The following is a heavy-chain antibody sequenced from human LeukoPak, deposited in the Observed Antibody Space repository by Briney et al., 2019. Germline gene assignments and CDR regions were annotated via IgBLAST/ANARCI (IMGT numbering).Heavy chain of an antibody. V-gene: IGHV4-34*01. J-gene: IGHJ4*02. Sequence: PSETLSLTCAVYGGSFSGYYWSWIRQPPGKGLEWMGEIKHSGSTNYNPSLKSRGTISVDTSKNPFSLTMSSVTAADTAVYYCARGRRQWAALWYYWGQGTLVTVSS. CDR1: GGSFSGYY. D-gene: IGHD6-19*01. CDR2: IKHSGST. CDR3: ARGRRQWAALWYY.